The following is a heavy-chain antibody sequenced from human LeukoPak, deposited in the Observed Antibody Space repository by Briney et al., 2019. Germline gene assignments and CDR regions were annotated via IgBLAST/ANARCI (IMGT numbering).Heavy chain of an antibody. CDR3: ARERLGNKNAFDI. CDR1: GGSISSYY. CDR2: IYYSGST. Sequence: SETLSLTCTVSGGSISSYYWSWIRQPPGKGLGWIGYIYYSGSTNYNPSLKSRVTISVDTSKNQFSLKLSSVTAADTAVYYCARERLGNKNAFDIXXXGXXXXVSS. J-gene: IGHJ3*02. D-gene: IGHD7-27*01. V-gene: IGHV4-59*01.